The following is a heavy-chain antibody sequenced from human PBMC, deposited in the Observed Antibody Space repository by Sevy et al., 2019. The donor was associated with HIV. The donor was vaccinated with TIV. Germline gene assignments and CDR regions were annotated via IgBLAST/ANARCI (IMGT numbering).Heavy chain of an antibody. Sequence: ASVKVSCKASGYTFPRYYMHWVRQAPGQGLEWMGGINPNSGATNYAQKFQGRVTMTRDTSITTASMELSRLTSDDAAVYYCTVDRGLLRPEYFFDYWGQGTLVTVSS. CDR1: GYTFPRYY. D-gene: IGHD3-10*01. J-gene: IGHJ4*02. CDR3: TVDRGLLRPEYFFDY. V-gene: IGHV1-2*02. CDR2: INPNSGAT.